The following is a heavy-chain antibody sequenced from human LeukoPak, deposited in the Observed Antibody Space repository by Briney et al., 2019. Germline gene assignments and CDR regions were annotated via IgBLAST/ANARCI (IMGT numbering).Heavy chain of an antibody. V-gene: IGHV3-48*02. CDR3: ARGGTYYDFWSGYYLDY. D-gene: IGHD3-3*01. CDR1: GFTFSRYS. Sequence: GGSLRLSCAASGFTFSRYSMNWVRQAPGKGLEWVSYISSSSSTIYYADSVKGRFTISRDNAKNSLYLQMNSLRDEDTAVYYCARGGTYYDFWSGYYLDYWGQGTLVTVSS. CDR2: ISSSSSTI. J-gene: IGHJ4*02.